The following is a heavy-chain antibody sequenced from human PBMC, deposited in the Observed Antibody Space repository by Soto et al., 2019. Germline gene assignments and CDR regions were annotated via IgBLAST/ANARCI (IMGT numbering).Heavy chain of an antibody. CDR2: ISGSGGST. Sequence: GGSLRLSCAASGFTFSSYAMNWVRQAPGKGLEWVSAISGSGGSTYYADSVKGRFTMSRDNSKNTLYLQMNSLRAEDTAVYYCAKGLYSSSRTHFDYWGQGTLVTVSS. CDR3: AKGLYSSSRTHFDY. D-gene: IGHD6-13*01. CDR1: GFTFSSYA. J-gene: IGHJ4*02. V-gene: IGHV3-23*01.